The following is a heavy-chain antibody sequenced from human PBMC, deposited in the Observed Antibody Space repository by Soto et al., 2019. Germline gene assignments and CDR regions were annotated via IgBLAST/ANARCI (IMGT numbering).Heavy chain of an antibody. CDR2: IYYSGST. D-gene: IGHD6-13*01. Sequence: QVQLQESGPGLVKPSETLSLTCTVSGGSISSYYWSWIRQPPGKGLEWIGYIYYSGSTNYNPSLKSRVTISVDTSKNQFSLKLSSVTAADTAVYYCARRYLRIAAAGGDYYYYYYMDVWGKGTTVTVSS. J-gene: IGHJ6*03. CDR3: ARRYLRIAAAGGDYYYYYYMDV. CDR1: GGSISSYY. V-gene: IGHV4-59*08.